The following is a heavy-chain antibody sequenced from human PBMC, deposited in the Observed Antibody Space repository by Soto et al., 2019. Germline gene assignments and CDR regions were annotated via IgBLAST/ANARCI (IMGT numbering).Heavy chain of an antibody. J-gene: IGHJ6*03. CDR3: ARVINWRPPYYMDV. D-gene: IGHD3-3*01. CDR2: ISSSSSTI. Sequence: GGSLRLSCAASGFTFSSYSMNWVRQAPGKGLEWVSYISSSSSTIYYADSVKGRFTISRDNAKNSLYLQMNSLRAEDTAVYYCARVINWRPPYYMDVWGKGTRSPSP. CDR1: GFTFSSYS. V-gene: IGHV3-48*01.